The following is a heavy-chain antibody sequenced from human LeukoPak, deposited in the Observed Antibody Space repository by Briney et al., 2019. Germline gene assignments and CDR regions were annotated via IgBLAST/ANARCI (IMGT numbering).Heavy chain of an antibody. D-gene: IGHD2-21*01. CDR1: GDSVSSNTAT. J-gene: IGHJ3*02. V-gene: IGHV6-1*01. CDR3: ARDAAPYCDTDCYVLDI. Sequence: SQTLSLTCVISGDSVSSNTATWNWIRQSPSRGLEWLGRTYCKSKWYNDYAVFVKSRITINPDTSKNQFSLHLNSVSPDDTAVYYCARDAAPYCDTDCYVLDIWGQGTMVTVSS. CDR2: TYCKSKWYN.